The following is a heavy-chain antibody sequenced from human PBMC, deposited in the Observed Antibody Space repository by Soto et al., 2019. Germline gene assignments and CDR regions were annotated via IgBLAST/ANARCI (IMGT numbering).Heavy chain of an antibody. CDR3: ASYYSNASYYYYGMDV. V-gene: IGHV1-8*01. J-gene: IGHJ6*02. D-gene: IGHD6-13*01. Sequence: EASVKVSCKASGYTFTSYDINWVRQATGQGLEWMGWMNPNSGNTGYAQKFQGRVTMTRNTSISTAYMELSSLRSEDTAVYYCASYYSNASYYYYGMDVWGQGTTVTVSS. CDR2: MNPNSGNT. CDR1: GYTFTSYD.